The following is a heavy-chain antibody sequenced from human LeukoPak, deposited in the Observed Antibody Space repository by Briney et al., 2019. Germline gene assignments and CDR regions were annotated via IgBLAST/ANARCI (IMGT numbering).Heavy chain of an antibody. CDR2: FFLKGST. Sequence: SETLSLTCTVSGYSITSAYYWGWIRQPPGKGLEWIGSFFLKGSTYYSPSLKSRVTISLDTSRNQFSLKLTSVTAADTAVYYCAKSNGYGLVDIWGQGTMVTVSS. D-gene: IGHD3-10*01. V-gene: IGHV4-38-2*02. J-gene: IGHJ3*02. CDR1: GYSITSAYY. CDR3: AKSNGYGLVDI.